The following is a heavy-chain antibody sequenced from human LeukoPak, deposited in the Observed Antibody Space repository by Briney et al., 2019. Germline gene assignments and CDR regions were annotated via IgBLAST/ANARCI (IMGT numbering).Heavy chain of an antibody. CDR2: IWYDGSNK. J-gene: IGHJ4*02. D-gene: IGHD3-22*01. CDR1: GFTFSSYG. Sequence: GRSLRLSCAASGFTFSSYGMHWVRQAPGKGLEWVAVIWYDGSNKYYADSVKGRFTISRDNSKSTLYLQMNSLRAEDTAVYYCARDPNYSSGYSPDYWGQGTLVTVSS. V-gene: IGHV3-33*01. CDR3: ARDPNYSSGYSPDY.